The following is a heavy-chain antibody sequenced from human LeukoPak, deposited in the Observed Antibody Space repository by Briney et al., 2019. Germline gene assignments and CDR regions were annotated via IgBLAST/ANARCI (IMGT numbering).Heavy chain of an antibody. V-gene: IGHV3-23*01. D-gene: IGHD3-9*01. Sequence: GSLRLSFAAPGFTFRSHGMSRVRQAPGEGAGGVPAFRGSGGSTYYADSVKGRFTISRDNSKNTLYLQMNSLRAEDTAVYYCAKDRRPELRYFDWLTDYWGQGTLVTVSS. J-gene: IGHJ4*02. CDR1: GFTFRSHG. CDR3: AKDRRPELRYFDWLTDY. CDR2: FRGSGGST.